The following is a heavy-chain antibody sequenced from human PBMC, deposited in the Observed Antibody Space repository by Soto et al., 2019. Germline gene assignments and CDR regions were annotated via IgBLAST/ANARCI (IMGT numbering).Heavy chain of an antibody. J-gene: IGHJ4*02. V-gene: IGHV4-31*03. D-gene: IGHD3-3*01. Sequence: PSETLSLTCTVSGGSISSGGYYWSWIRQHPGKGLEWIGYIYYSGSTYYNPSLKSRVTISVDTSKNQFSLKLSSVTAADTAVYYCARARSEEKYDFWSGRGRSVRFDYWGQGTLVTVSS. CDR2: IYYSGST. CDR3: ARARSEEKYDFWSGRGRSVRFDY. CDR1: GGSISSGGYY.